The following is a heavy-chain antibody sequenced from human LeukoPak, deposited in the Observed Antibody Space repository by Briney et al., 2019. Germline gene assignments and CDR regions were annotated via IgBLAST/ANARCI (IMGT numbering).Heavy chain of an antibody. CDR1: GFTFSSYS. CDR2: ISSSRSYI. J-gene: IGHJ3*02. CDR3: ARDLGPHSSSPNSGAFDI. Sequence: GGSLRLSCAASGFTFSSYSMNWVRQAPGKGLEWVSFISSSRSYIYYADSVKGRFTISRDNAKNSLYLQMNSLRAEDTAVYYCARDLGPHSSSPNSGAFDIWGQGTMVTVSS. D-gene: IGHD6-6*01. V-gene: IGHV3-21*01.